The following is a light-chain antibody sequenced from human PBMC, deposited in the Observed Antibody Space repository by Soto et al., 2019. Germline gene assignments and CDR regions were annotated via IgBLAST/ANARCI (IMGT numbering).Light chain of an antibody. J-gene: IGKJ1*01. CDR1: QSIIGG. V-gene: IGKV1-5*01. CDR2: DAS. CDR3: QQYNSYSWT. Sequence: DIQMTQSPSTLSASVGDRVTITCRASQSIIGGLAWYQQKPGKAPKLLIYDASSLESGVPSRFSGSGSGTEFTLTISSLQPDDFATYYCQQYNSYSWTFGQGTKVEIK.